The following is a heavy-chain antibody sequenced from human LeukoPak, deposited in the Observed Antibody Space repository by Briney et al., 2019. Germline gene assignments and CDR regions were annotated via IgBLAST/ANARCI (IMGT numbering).Heavy chain of an antibody. CDR1: GGSISSYY. CDR3: ARARYCSGGSCYDPFDY. J-gene: IGHJ4*02. D-gene: IGHD2-15*01. V-gene: IGHV4-59*01. CDR2: IYYSGST. Sequence: SDTLSLTCTVSGGSISSYYWSWIRQPPGKGLEWIGYIYYSGSTNYNPSLKSRVTISVDTSKNQFSLKLSSVTAADTAVYYCARARYCSGGSCYDPFDYWGQGTLVTVSS.